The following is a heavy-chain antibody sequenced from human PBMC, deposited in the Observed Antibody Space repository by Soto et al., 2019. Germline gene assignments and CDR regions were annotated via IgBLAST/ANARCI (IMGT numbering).Heavy chain of an antibody. CDR1: GGSISSYY. Sequence: SETLSLTCTVSGGSISSYYWSWIRQPPGKGLEWIGYIYYSGSTNYNPSLKSRVTISVDTSKNQFSLKLSSVTAADTAVYYCARGDCSGGSCSNLPPPHYYYYYMDVWGKGTTVTVSS. D-gene: IGHD2-15*01. CDR3: ARGDCSGGSCSNLPPPHYYYYYMDV. V-gene: IGHV4-59*01. CDR2: IYYSGST. J-gene: IGHJ6*03.